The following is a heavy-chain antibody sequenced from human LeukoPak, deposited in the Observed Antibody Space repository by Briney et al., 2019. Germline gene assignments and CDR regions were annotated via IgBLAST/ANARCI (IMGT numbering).Heavy chain of an antibody. Sequence: ASVKVSCKASGYPFTSYDINWVRQAPGQGLEWMGWMNPNTANTGSAQKFRGRVILTRNTSISTAYMELTSLTSDDTAVYYCARVASRYSSGWRSVYYFDYWGQGTLVTVSS. V-gene: IGHV1-8*01. CDR2: MNPNTANT. CDR1: GYPFTSYD. CDR3: ARVASRYSSGWRSVYYFDY. D-gene: IGHD6-19*01. J-gene: IGHJ4*02.